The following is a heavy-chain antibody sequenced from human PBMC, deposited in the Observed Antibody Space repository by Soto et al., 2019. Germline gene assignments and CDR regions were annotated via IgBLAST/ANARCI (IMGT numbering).Heavy chain of an antibody. CDR2: IYHSGST. D-gene: IGHD3-16*01. Sequence: XATLSLTCAVSGYSISSGYYWCWIRQPPGKGLEWIGSIYHSGSTYYNPSLKSRVTISVDTSKNQFSLKLSSVTAADTAVYYCARVGGMAPEYYFDSWGQETLVTVSS. J-gene: IGHJ4*02. V-gene: IGHV4-38-2*01. CDR3: ARVGGMAPEYYFDS. CDR1: GYSISSGYY.